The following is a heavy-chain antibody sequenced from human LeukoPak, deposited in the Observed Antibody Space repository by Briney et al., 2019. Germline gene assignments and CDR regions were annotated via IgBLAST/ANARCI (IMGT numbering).Heavy chain of an antibody. CDR1: GYSISSGYY. Sequence: SETLFLTCTVSGYSISSGYYWGWIRQPPGKGLEWIGSIYHSGSTYYNPSLKSRVTISVDTSKNQFSLKLSSVTAADTAVYYCARDRIVATIRGSAFDIWGQGTMVTVSS. D-gene: IGHD5-12*01. J-gene: IGHJ3*02. CDR3: ARDRIVATIRGSAFDI. CDR2: IYHSGST. V-gene: IGHV4-38-2*02.